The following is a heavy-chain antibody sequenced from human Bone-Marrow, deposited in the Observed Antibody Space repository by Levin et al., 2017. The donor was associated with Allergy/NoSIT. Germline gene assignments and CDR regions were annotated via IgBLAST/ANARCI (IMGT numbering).Heavy chain of an antibody. CDR2: ISGGADKT. Sequence: GGSLRLSCEASGFSFTTYAMSWVRQAPGKGLEWVAGISGGADKTYYAESVKGRFTIFRDNSKNTLYLQMNNLRVEGAAIYYCARNRAYFYGSGSYFDYWGQGALVTVSS. CDR3: ARNRAYFYGSGSYFDY. D-gene: IGHD3-10*01. J-gene: IGHJ4*02. CDR1: GFSFTTYA. V-gene: IGHV3-23*01.